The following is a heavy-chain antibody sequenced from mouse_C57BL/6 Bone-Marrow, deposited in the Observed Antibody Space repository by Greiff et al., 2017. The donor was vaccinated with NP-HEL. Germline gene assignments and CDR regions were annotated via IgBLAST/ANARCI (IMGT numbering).Heavy chain of an antibody. J-gene: IGHJ4*01. CDR2: INPYNGGT. CDR3: ARWNYDYDYAMDY. D-gene: IGHD2-4*01. CDR1: GYTFTDYY. Sequence: EVQLQQSGPVLVKPGASVKMSCKASGYTFTDYYMNWVKQSHGKSLEWIGVINPYNGGTSYNQKFKGKATLTVDKSSSTAYMELNSLTSEDSAVYYYARWNYDYDYAMDYWGQGTSVTVSS. V-gene: IGHV1-19*01.